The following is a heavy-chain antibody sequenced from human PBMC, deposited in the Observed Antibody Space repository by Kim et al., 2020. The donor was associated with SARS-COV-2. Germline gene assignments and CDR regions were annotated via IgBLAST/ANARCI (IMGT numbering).Heavy chain of an antibody. Sequence: GRFTVSSDNAKNTLYLQMNSLGAEDTAVYYCAREIVVVVAATPSFYGMDVWGQGTTVTVSS. V-gene: IGHV3-74*01. D-gene: IGHD2-15*01. CDR3: AREIVVVVAATPSFYGMDV. J-gene: IGHJ6*02.